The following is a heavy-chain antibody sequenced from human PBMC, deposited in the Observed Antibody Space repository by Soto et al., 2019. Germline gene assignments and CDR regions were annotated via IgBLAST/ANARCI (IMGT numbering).Heavy chain of an antibody. J-gene: IGHJ4*02. V-gene: IGHV3-30-3*01. CDR2: ISYDGSNK. Sequence: QVQLVESGGGVVQPGRSLRLSCAASGFTFSSYAMHWVRQAPGKGLEWVAVISYDGSNKYYADSVKGRFTISRDNSKNTLYLQMNSLRAEDTGVYYCARVAWYFDYWGQGTLVTVSS. CDR1: GFTFSSYA. CDR3: ARVAWYFDY.